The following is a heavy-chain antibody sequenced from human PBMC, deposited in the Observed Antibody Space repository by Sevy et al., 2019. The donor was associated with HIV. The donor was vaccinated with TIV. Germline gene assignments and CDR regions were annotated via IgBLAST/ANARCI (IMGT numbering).Heavy chain of an antibody. CDR2: IYRGENT. D-gene: IGHD3-22*01. J-gene: IGHJ3*02. CDR3: ARLIVYYYDSDGYYTTGNAFDI. Sequence: GGSLRLSCAATGFDVSSTYMSWVRQGPGKGLEWVSIIYRGENTHYTDSVQGRFNISRDNSKNTLVLQMNSLSAEDTAVNYCARLIVYYYDSDGYYTTGNAFDIWGQGTMVTVSS. CDR1: GFDVSSTY. V-gene: IGHV3-53*01.